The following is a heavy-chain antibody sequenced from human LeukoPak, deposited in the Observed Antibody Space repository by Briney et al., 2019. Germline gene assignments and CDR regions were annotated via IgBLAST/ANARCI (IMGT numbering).Heavy chain of an antibody. V-gene: IGHV3-73*01. CDR3: TRLLDYNGYYYGAFDY. CDR1: GFTFSASA. CDR2: IRTKTNNFAT. Sequence: PGGPLRLPCAASGFTFSASAMHWVRQASGKGLECVGRIRTKTNNFATAYAASVKGRFTVSRDDSKNTAYLQMNSLKTEDTAVYYCTRLLDYNGYYYGAFDYWGQGTLVTVSS. J-gene: IGHJ4*02. D-gene: IGHD3-22*01.